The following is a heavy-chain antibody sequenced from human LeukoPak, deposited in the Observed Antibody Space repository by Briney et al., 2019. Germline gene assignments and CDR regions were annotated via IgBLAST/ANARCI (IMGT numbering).Heavy chain of an antibody. Sequence: TGGSLRLSCAASGFSFSYHGMNWVRLAPGKGLEWVSGVSPPGGGTYYADSVKGRFTISRDDSRNTLSLQMNSLSAEDTAVYYCARDLAWGAFDYWGQGILVAVSS. V-gene: IGHV3-23*01. D-gene: IGHD7-27*01. CDR3: ARDLAWGAFDY. CDR1: GFSFSYHG. CDR2: VSPPGGGT. J-gene: IGHJ4*02.